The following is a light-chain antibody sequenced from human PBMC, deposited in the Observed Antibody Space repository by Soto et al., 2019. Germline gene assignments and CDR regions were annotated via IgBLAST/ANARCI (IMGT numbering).Light chain of an antibody. CDR3: HQYGSSPRYT. CDR2: GAS. V-gene: IGKV3-20*01. Sequence: EIVLTQSPGTLSLSPGDRATLSCWASQSVSSSYLAWYQQKPGQAPRLLIYGASSRATGIPDRFSGSGSGTDFTLTISRLEPEDFAEYYCHQYGSSPRYTFGQGTKLEIK. CDR1: QSVSSSY. J-gene: IGKJ2*01.